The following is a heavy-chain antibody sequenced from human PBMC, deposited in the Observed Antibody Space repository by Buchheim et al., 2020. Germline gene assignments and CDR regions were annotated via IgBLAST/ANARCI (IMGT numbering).Heavy chain of an antibody. CDR2: IDHSDSYT. V-gene: IGHV5-10-1*03. D-gene: IGHD2-2*01. CDR1: GYSFTSYW. CDR3: ARPDCSSTSCHGNPIDY. Sequence: EVQLVQSGAEVKKPGESLRISCKGSGYSFTSYWISWVRQMPGKGLEWMGRIDHSDSYTNYSPSFQGHVTISADKSISNAYLQCSSLKASDTAMYYFARPDCSSTSCHGNPIDYWGQGTL. J-gene: IGHJ4*02.